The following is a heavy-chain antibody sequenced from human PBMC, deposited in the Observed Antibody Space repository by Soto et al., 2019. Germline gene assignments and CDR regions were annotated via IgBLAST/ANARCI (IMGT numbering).Heavy chain of an antibody. Sequence: PGGSLRLSCAASGFTFSSYAMSWVRQAPGKGLEWVSAISGSGGSTYYADSVKGRFTIPRDNSKNTLYLQMNSLRAEDTAVYYCAKAYYDFWSGSEVFGYWGQGTLVTVSS. V-gene: IGHV3-23*01. J-gene: IGHJ4*02. D-gene: IGHD3-3*01. CDR3: AKAYYDFWSGSEVFGY. CDR2: ISGSGGST. CDR1: GFTFSSYA.